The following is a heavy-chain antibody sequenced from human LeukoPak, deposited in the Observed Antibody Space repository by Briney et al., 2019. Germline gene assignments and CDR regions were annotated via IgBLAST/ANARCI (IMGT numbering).Heavy chain of an antibody. J-gene: IGHJ4*02. CDR3: ARTLYIASAPGGFDY. Sequence: ASVKVSCKASGYTFTSYDINWVRQATGQGPEWMGWMNPNSGNTGYAQKFQGRVTITRNTSISTAYMELSSLRSEDTAVYYCARTLYIASAPGGFDYWGQGTLVTVSS. CDR1: GYTFTSYD. D-gene: IGHD3-16*01. V-gene: IGHV1-8*03. CDR2: MNPNSGNT.